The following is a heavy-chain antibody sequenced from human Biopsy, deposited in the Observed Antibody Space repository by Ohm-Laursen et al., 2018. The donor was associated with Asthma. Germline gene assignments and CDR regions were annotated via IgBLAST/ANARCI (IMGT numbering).Heavy chain of an antibody. D-gene: IGHD4-17*01. CDR3: ARDRAVTGLNDAFDT. Sequence: SLRLSCAASAFTFSSYNFHWVRQAPGKGLEWVSCITSTSSYTFYADSVKGRFTISRDNAKNSLYLQMNSLRAEDTALYHCARDRAVTGLNDAFDTWGQGTMVTVSS. CDR2: ITSTSSYT. V-gene: IGHV3-21*04. J-gene: IGHJ3*02. CDR1: AFTFSSYN.